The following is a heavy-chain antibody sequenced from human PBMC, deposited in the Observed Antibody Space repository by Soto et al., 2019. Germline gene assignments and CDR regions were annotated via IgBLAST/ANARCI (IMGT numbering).Heavy chain of an antibody. CDR3: AKVDGGYFDQ. Sequence: EVQLLESGGGLVQPGGSLRLSCIASGFSFSNYAMIWVRQAPGKGPEWVSSIEISGRATYYADAVKGRFTISRDDSKNAVYLQMNSLRGEDTAVYFCAKVDGGYFDQWGQGSLVTVSS. CDR1: GFSFSNYA. J-gene: IGHJ4*02. D-gene: IGHD3-16*01. V-gene: IGHV3-23*05. CDR2: IEISGRAT.